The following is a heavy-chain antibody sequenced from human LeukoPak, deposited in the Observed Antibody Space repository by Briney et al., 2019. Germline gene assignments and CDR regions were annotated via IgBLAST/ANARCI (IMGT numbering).Heavy chain of an antibody. D-gene: IGHD2-21*02. Sequence: GGSLRLSCAASGFNFGNHAMSWIRQTPGKGLEWVSAISGGGDITYYADSVTGRFTISRDNSKDTLFLQMHSLRPGDTAVYYCVREDTPATANYWGQGTLVTISS. CDR3: VREDTPATANY. J-gene: IGHJ4*02. V-gene: IGHV3-23*01. CDR1: GFNFGNHA. CDR2: ISGGGDIT.